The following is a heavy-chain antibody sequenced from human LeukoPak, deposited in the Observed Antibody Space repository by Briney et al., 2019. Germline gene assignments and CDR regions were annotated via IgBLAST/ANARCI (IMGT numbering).Heavy chain of an antibody. CDR2: ISYDGSNK. V-gene: IGHV3-30*03. D-gene: IGHD2-2*01. CDR1: GFTFSSYG. Sequence: GRSLRLSCAASGFTFSSYGMHWVRQAPGKGLEWVAVISYDGSNKYYADSVKGRFTISRDNAKNTLYLQMNSLRAEDTAVYYCARGVVVPAAMRGYYYYYGMDVWGQGTTVTVSS. J-gene: IGHJ6*02. CDR3: ARGVVVPAAMRGYYYYYGMDV.